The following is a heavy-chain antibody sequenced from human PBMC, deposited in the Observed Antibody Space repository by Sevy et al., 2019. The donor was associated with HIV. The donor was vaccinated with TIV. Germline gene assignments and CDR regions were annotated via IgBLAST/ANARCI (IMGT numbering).Heavy chain of an antibody. J-gene: IGHJ6*02. CDR2: ISWNSGSI. D-gene: IGHD6-19*01. V-gene: IGHV3-9*01. Sequence: GGSLRLSCAASGFTFDDYAMHWVRQAPGKGLEWVSGISWNSGSIGYADSVKGRFTISRDNAKNSLYLQMNSLRAEDTALYYCAKDLSSGWYYEGYYGIDVWGQGTTVTVSS. CDR1: GFTFDDYA. CDR3: AKDLSSGWYYEGYYGIDV.